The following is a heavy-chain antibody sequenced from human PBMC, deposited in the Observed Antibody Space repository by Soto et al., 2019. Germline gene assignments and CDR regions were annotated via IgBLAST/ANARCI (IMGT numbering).Heavy chain of an antibody. CDR2: IKQDGSEK. D-gene: IGHD6-13*01. CDR3: ARLYSSSWYEPDAFDI. J-gene: IGHJ3*02. Sequence: GGSLRLSCAASGFTFSSYWMSWVRQAPGKGLEWVANIKQDGSEKYYVDSVKGRFTISRDNAKNSLYLQMNSLRAEDTAVYYCARLYSSSWYEPDAFDIWGQGXMVTV. CDR1: GFTFSSYW. V-gene: IGHV3-7*03.